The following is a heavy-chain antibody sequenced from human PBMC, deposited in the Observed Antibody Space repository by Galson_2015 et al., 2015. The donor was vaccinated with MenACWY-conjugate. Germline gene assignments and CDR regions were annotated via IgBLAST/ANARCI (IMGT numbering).Heavy chain of an antibody. CDR3: ARRSARSHFDH. CDR2: MYPGDSDA. CDR1: EYSFASYW. J-gene: IGHJ4*02. D-gene: IGHD6-6*01. Sequence: QSGAEVKKPGESLKISCQTSEYSFASYWIVWVRQVPGKGLELLGTMYPGDSDAKYSPPFQGQVTMSADQSINTAYLRWTSLKSSDSAIYYCARRSARSHFDHWGQGTLVTVSS. V-gene: IGHV5-51*03.